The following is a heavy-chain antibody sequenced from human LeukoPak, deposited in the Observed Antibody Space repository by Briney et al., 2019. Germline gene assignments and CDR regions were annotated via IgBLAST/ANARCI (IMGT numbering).Heavy chain of an antibody. CDR1: GFTFSNYA. D-gene: IGHD5-18*01. Sequence: HAGGSLRLSCAASGFTFSNYAMSWVRQAPGKGLEWVSTISNSDFSTYYADSVKGRFTISRDNSENTLYLQMNSLRAEDTALYYCAKATGYLLWGQGTLVTVSS. V-gene: IGHV3-23*01. CDR3: AKATGYLL. CDR2: ISNSDFST. J-gene: IGHJ4*02.